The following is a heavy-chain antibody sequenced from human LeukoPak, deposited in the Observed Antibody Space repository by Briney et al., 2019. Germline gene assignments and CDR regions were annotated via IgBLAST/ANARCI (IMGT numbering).Heavy chain of an antibody. J-gene: IGHJ2*01. D-gene: IGHD2-21*02. Sequence: GGSLRLSCAASGFIFSSYTMNWVRQAPGKGLEWVSSISSSSSYIYYADSVKGRFTTSRDNAKNSLYLQMNSLRAEVTAVYYCARGTARSTWYFDLWGRGTLVTVSS. V-gene: IGHV3-21*01. CDR3: ARGTARSTWYFDL. CDR2: ISSSSSYI. CDR1: GFIFSSYT.